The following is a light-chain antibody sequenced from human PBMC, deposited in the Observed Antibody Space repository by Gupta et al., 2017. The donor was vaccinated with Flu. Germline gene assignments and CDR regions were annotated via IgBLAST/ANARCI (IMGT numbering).Light chain of an antibody. CDR2: GVS. CDR1: QSVDNN. Sequence: IVLTQSPDTLALSPGRSATLSCRASQSVDNNLAWYQQKPGQPPRLLIYGVSSRATGIPARFSGSGAGTDFTLTISSLEPEDFAVYFCQQRDNWPPPGTFGQGTKLEI. V-gene: IGKV3-11*01. J-gene: IGKJ2*02. CDR3: QQRDNWPPPGT.